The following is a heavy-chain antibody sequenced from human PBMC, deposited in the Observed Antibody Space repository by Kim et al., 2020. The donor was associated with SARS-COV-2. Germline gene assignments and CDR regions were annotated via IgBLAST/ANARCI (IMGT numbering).Heavy chain of an antibody. D-gene: IGHD6-13*01. CDR2: T. CDR3: ASSAIAAAGMV. V-gene: IGHV1-8*01. Sequence: TGYAQKFQGRVTMTRSTSIRTAYMELSSLRSEDTAVYYCASSAIAAAGMVWGQGTLVTVSS. J-gene: IGHJ4*02.